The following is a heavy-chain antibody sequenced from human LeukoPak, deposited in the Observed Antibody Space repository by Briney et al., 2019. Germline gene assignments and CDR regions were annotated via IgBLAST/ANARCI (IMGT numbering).Heavy chain of an antibody. CDR1: GYSFTGYY. CDR3: ATTSSTWYNWFDP. Sequence: ASVRVSCKASGYSFTGYYMHWVRQAPGQGLEWMGRINPNGGGTNYAQKFQGRVTMTRDTSISTAYMKLSRLRSDDTAVYYCATTSSTWYNWFDPWGQGTLVTVSS. D-gene: IGHD6-13*01. J-gene: IGHJ5*02. V-gene: IGHV1-2*06. CDR2: INPNGGGT.